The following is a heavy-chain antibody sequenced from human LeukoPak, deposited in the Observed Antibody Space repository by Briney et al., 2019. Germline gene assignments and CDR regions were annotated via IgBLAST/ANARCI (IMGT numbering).Heavy chain of an antibody. D-gene: IGHD4-11*01. CDR2: ISSSGSTI. V-gene: IGHV3-48*03. Sequence: GGSLRLSCAASGFTFSSYEMHWVRQAPGKGLEWVSYISSSGSTIYYADSVKGRFTISRDNAKNSLHLQMNSLRAEDTAIYYCARENSNYEVDYWGQGTLVTVSS. CDR1: GFTFSSYE. CDR3: ARENSNYEVDY. J-gene: IGHJ4*02.